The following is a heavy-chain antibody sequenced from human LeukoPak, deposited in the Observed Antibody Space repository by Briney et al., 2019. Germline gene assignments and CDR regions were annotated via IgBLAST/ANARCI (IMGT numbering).Heavy chain of an antibody. D-gene: IGHD2-2*01. Sequence: AGSLTLSCAASGFTFSSYSMNCVRQAPPERLEGLSYISTSSSTIYYAHSVKCRFTISRDNAKNQLYLQMNTVSADDTALYYCSRSLVYCSSTSCYRVDYWGQGTLVTVSS. CDR3: SRSLVYCSSTSCYRVDY. CDR2: ISTSSSTI. J-gene: IGHJ4*02. V-gene: IGHV3-48*01. CDR1: GFTFSSYS.